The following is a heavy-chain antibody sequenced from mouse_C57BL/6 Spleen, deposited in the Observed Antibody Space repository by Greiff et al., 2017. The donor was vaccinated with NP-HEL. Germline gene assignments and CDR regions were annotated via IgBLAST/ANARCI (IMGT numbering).Heavy chain of an antibody. J-gene: IGHJ3*01. CDR3: AREAAYDYDGFAY. V-gene: IGHV1-26*01. D-gene: IGHD2-4*01. CDR1: GYTFTDYY. CDR2: INPNNGGT. Sequence: EVQLHQSGPELVKPGASVKISCKASGYTFTDYYMNWVKQSPGKSLEWIGDINPNNGGTSYNQKFKGKATLTVDKSSSTAYMELRSLTSEDSAVYYCAREAAYDYDGFAYWGQGTLVTVSA.